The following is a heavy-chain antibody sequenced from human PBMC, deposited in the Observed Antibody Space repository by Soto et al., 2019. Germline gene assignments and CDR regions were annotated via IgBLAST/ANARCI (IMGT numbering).Heavy chain of an antibody. V-gene: IGHV5-51*01. Sequence: PGESLKTSCKASGYSFTSYWIGWVRQMPGKGLEWMGVIYPGDSDTRYSPSFQGQVTISADKSISTAYLQWSTLKASDTAMYYCARQASAGTFGFYYGMDVWGQGTTVTVSS. CDR2: IYPGDSDT. CDR3: ARQASAGTFGFYYGMDV. CDR1: GYSFTSYW. D-gene: IGHD6-13*01. J-gene: IGHJ6*02.